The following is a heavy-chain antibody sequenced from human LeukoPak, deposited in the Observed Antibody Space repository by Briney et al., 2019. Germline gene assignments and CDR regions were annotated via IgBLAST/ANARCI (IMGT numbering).Heavy chain of an antibody. Sequence: TGGSLRLSCAASGFTFNSFVLNWVRLTPGRELEWLACISQDGSETFYMDSVRGRFTISRDNTKNSLYLQMDSLRAEDTAVYFCVRDLGHSRHYFEYWGQGALVTVSS. CDR1: GFTFNSFV. CDR3: VRDLGHSRHYFEY. CDR2: ISQDGSET. V-gene: IGHV3-7*01. D-gene: IGHD7-27*01. J-gene: IGHJ4*02.